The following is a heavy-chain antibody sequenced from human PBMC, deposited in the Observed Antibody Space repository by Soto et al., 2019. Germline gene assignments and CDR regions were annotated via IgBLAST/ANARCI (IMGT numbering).Heavy chain of an antibody. V-gene: IGHV4-59*07. CDR3: ARQQSPGATAFNV. CDR2: VSYSGKT. CDR1: GGSITPYY. J-gene: IGHJ3*01. Sequence: QVQLQESGPGLVKTSDTLSLTCTVSGGSITPYYWSWIRQPPGEGLEWIGYVSYSGKTGYNPSLKSRVSMSRDPPKTGCPLKLTPLPAADAAKYYCARQQSPGATAFNVGGQGTTVAFSS. D-gene: IGHD3-10*01.